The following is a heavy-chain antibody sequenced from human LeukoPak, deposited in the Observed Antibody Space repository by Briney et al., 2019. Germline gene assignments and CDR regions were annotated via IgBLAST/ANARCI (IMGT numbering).Heavy chain of an antibody. V-gene: IGHV4-31*03. Sequence: SSETLSLTCTVSGDSISSGGYYWTWIRQHPGEGLEWIGCISYSGSTYYNPSLKSRVTISVDTSKSQFSLNLSSVTAADTAVYYCARDPSTYRYFDYWGQGTPVTVSS. CDR2: ISYSGST. J-gene: IGHJ4*02. CDR1: GDSISSGGYY. D-gene: IGHD3-16*02. CDR3: ARDPSTYRYFDY.